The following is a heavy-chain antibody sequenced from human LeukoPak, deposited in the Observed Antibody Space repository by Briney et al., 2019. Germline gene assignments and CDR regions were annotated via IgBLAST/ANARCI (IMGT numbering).Heavy chain of an antibody. D-gene: IGHD3-3*01. Sequence: ASVKVSCKASGYTFTSYGISWVRQAPGQGLEWMGWISAYNGNTNYAQKLQGRVTMTRDTSISTAYMELSRLRSDDTAVYYCGAGITIFGVVIIRGEAFDIWGQGTMVTVSS. CDR1: GYTFTSYG. CDR2: ISAYNGNT. V-gene: IGHV1-18*01. J-gene: IGHJ3*02. CDR3: GAGITIFGVVIIRGEAFDI.